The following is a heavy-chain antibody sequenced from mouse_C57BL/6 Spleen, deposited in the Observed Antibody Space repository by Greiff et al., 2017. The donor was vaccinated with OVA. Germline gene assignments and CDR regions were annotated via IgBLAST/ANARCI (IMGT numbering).Heavy chain of an antibody. Sequence: QVQLQQSGPELVKPGASVKISCKASGYSFTSYYIHWVKQRPGQGLEWIGWIYPGSGNTKYNEKFKGKATLTADTSSSTAYMQLSSLTSEDSAVCDCAKGFNTTVVAHFDYWGQGTTLTVSS. CDR3: AKGFNTTVVAHFDY. D-gene: IGHD1-1*01. V-gene: IGHV1-66*01. CDR2: IYPGSGNT. CDR1: GYSFTSYY. J-gene: IGHJ2*01.